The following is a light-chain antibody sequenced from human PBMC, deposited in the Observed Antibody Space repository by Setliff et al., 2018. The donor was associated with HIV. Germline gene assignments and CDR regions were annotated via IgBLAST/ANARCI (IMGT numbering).Light chain of an antibody. CDR3: SSYTSSTTLI. CDR1: SSDVGGYEF. J-gene: IGLJ2*01. V-gene: IGLV2-14*03. CDR2: DVS. Sequence: SALTQPASVSGSPGQSIAMSCTGTSSDVGGYEFVSWYQQHPGKVPKLIIYDVSDRPSGVSDRFSGSKSGNTASLTISGLQAEDEAHYYCSSYTSSTTLIFGGGTKVTVL.